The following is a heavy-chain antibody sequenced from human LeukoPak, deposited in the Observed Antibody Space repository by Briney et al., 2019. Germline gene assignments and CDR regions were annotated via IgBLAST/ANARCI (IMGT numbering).Heavy chain of an antibody. CDR3: ASYDFWSGYPIDY. CDR1: GFTFSSYA. Sequence: GGSLRLSCAASGFTFSSYAISWVRQAPGKGLELVSAISGSGGSTYYADSVKGRFTISRDNSKNTLYLQMNSLRAEDTAVYYCASYDFWSGYPIDYWGQGTLVTVSS. J-gene: IGHJ4*02. D-gene: IGHD3-3*01. CDR2: ISGSGGST. V-gene: IGHV3-23*01.